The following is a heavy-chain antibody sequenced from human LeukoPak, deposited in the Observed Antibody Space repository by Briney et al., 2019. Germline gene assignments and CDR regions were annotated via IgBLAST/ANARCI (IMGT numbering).Heavy chain of an antibody. D-gene: IGHD6-13*01. CDR2: ISSSGSTI. J-gene: IGHJ3*02. CDR1: GVTFSNYG. CDR3: AREAAADAFDI. V-gene: IGHV3-48*04. Sequence: GGSLRLSCAASGVTFSNYGMSWVRQAPGKGLEWVSYISSSGSTINYADSVKGRFTISRDNAKNSMYLQMNSLRAEDTAVYYCAREAAADAFDIWGQGTMVTVSS.